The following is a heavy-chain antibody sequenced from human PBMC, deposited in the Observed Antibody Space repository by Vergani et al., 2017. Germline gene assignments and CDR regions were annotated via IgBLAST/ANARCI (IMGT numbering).Heavy chain of an antibody. CDR3: TGHVPGGDGACLHFDH. CDR2: INPIDSKI. J-gene: IGHJ4*02. CDR1: GSRFTSYW. Sequence: EVQLVQSGAEVKQPGESLKISCKGSGSRFTSYWIAWVRQMSGKGLQWMGNINPIDSKIAYSPSFEGQFIMSVDKSITTAYLQWRSLKASDTAIYYCTGHVPGGDGACLHFDHWGKGTQVTVSS. D-gene: IGHD2-21*01. V-gene: IGHV5-51*01.